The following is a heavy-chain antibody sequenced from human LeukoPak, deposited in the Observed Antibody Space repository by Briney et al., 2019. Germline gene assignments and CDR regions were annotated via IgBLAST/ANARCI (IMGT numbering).Heavy chain of an antibody. J-gene: IGHJ4*02. CDR1: GFIFSRHW. V-gene: IGHV3-48*03. Sequence: GGSLRLSCAASGFIFSRHWMHWVRQAPGKGLEWVSYISSSGSTIYYADSVKGRFTISRDNAKNSLYLQMNSLRAEDTAVYYCAREGAVVTAKGYYWGQGTLVTVSS. CDR2: ISSSGSTI. D-gene: IGHD2-21*02. CDR3: AREGAVVTAKGYY.